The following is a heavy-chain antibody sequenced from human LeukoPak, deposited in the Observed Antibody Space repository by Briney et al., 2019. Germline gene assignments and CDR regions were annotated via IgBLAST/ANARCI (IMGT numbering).Heavy chain of an antibody. J-gene: IGHJ4*02. V-gene: IGHV1-2*02. CDR1: GYTFTRYY. Sequence: ASVKVSCKASGYTFTRYYMHWVRQAPAQEREWMEWINPNSGGTHYAQKFQGRVTMTRDTSISTAYMELSRLRSDDTAVYYCARDLDIAAAGTEVGWGQGTLVTVSS. CDR2: INPNSGGT. CDR3: ARDLDIAAAGTEVG. D-gene: IGHD6-13*01.